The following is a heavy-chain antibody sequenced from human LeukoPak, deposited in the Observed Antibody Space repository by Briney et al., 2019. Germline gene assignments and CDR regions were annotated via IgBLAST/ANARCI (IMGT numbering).Heavy chain of an antibody. D-gene: IGHD2/OR15-2a*01. V-gene: IGHV4-59*08. CDR1: GGSISSYY. CDR2: ISDRGSI. J-gene: IGHJ4*02. Sequence: SETLSLTCTVSGGSISSYYWSWIRQPPGKGLEWIAYISDRGSINYDPSLKGRVTISLDTSKNQFSLKLNSVPAADTDGHYCAGHHPRNTVHFWGQGNLVTVSS. CDR3: AGHHPRNTVHF.